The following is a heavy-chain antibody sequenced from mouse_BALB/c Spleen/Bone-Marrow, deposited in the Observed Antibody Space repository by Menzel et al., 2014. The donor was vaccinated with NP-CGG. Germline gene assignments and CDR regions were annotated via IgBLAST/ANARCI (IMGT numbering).Heavy chain of an antibody. J-gene: IGHJ4*01. Sequence: QVQLKESGPGLVQPSQSLSITCTVSGFSLTSHGVHWVRQSPGKGLEWLGVIWSGGSTDYNAAFISRLSISKDNSKSQVFFKMNSLQANDTAIYYCARNSHYYGYYYAMDYWGQGTSVTVSS. D-gene: IGHD1-2*01. V-gene: IGHV2-2*02. CDR2: IWSGGST. CDR3: ARNSHYYGYYYAMDY. CDR1: GFSLTSHG.